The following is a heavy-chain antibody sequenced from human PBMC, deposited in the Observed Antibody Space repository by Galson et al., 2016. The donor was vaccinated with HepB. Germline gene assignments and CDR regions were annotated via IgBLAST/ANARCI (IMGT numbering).Heavy chain of an antibody. J-gene: IGHJ6*02. CDR2: ISGSGGRT. CDR3: AKDGYFASGSALYGMDG. CDR1: GFRFSSYA. Sequence: SLRLSCAASGFRFSSYAVSWVRQAPGKGLEWVSGISGSGGRTYYADSVKGRFTISRDNSKNTVYLQMNSLRVEDTALYYCAKDGYFASGSALYGMDGWGQGTTVTVSS. V-gene: IGHV3-23*01. D-gene: IGHD3-10*01.